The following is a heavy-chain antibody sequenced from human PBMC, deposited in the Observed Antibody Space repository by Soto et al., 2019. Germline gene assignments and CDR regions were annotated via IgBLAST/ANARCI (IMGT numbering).Heavy chain of an antibody. J-gene: IGHJ5*02. CDR3: ARDLGYCRSGTCYREWFDP. CDR1: DYTFTSHG. Sequence: QVQLGQSGAEVKKPGASVKVSFKASDYTFTSHGISWVRQVPGQGLEWMGWVRGDNGHTNYAQSLQGRVTMTTDTSTNTAYMELRSLRSDDTAVYYCARDLGYCRSGTCYREWFDPWGQGTLVTVSS. D-gene: IGHD2-15*01. V-gene: IGHV1-18*01. CDR2: VRGDNGHT.